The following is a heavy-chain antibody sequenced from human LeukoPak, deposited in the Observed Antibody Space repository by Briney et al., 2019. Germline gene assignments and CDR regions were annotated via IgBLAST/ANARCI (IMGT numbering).Heavy chain of an antibody. V-gene: IGHV6-1*01. CDR2: TYYRTKWYN. D-gene: IGHD2-15*01. CDR1: GDSVSRNRAA. J-gene: IGHJ4*02. Sequence: PSQTLSLTCAISGDSVSRNRAAWNWLRQSPSRGLEWLGRTYYRTKWYNDYPVSVKSRITINPDTSKNQFSLQLNSVTPEDTAVYYCARDLSLAFDYWGQGILVTVSS. CDR3: ARDLSLAFDY.